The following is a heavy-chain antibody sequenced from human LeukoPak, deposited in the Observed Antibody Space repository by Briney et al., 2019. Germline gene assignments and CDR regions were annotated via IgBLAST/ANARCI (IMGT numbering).Heavy chain of an antibody. V-gene: IGHV4-4*09. Sequence: SETLSLTCTVSGGSIGFSYWSWTRQSPGKGREWIGYKYASGSSNYNPSLKSRVTLSIDTSKSQFSLKLRSATAADTAVYYCARHGGGVRSPFDYWGQGTVVTVSS. D-gene: IGHD3-16*01. J-gene: IGHJ4*02. CDR1: GGSIGFSY. CDR2: KYASGSS. CDR3: ARHGGGVRSPFDY.